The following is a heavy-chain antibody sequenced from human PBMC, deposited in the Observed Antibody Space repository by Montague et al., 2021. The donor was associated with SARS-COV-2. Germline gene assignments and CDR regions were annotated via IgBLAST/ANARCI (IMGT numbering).Heavy chain of an antibody. Sequence: PALVKPTQTLTLTCTFSGFSLSTSEVGVGWIRQPPGKAPEFLALIYGDDDNRYKPSLKSRLTITKVTSKNQVVLTMTNVDPVDTATYYCAHFGILRYFDPGGLGTLVTVSS. CDR2: IYGDDDN. CDR1: GFSLSTSEVG. J-gene: IGHJ5*02. CDR3: AHFGILRYFDP. D-gene: IGHD3-9*01. V-gene: IGHV2-5*02.